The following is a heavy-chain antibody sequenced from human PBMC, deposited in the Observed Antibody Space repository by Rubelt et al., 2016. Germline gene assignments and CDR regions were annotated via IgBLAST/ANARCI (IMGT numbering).Heavy chain of an antibody. J-gene: IGHJ5*02. CDR3: AGLERFFGPFDP. D-gene: IGHD1-1*01. Sequence: EVQLVQSGPEVKKPGESLKISCKGSGYSFTTYWIGWVRQMPGKGLEWMGIIYPGDSDTRYSRSFQGRVPSSPDKSTSTAYLQWSSLRASDTAMYYFAGLERFFGPFDPWGQGSLVTVSS. V-gene: IGHV5-51*01. CDR2: IYPGDSDT. CDR1: GYSFTTYW.